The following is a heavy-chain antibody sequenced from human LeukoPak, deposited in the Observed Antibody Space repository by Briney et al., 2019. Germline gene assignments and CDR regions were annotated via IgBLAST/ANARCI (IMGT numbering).Heavy chain of an antibody. CDR3: VKDNPYRAAAGTGDYYGMDV. Sequence: QPGGSLRLSCSASGFTFSSYAVHWVRQAPGKGLEYVSAISSNGGSTYYADSVKGRFTISRDNSKNTLYLQMSSLRAEDTAVYYCVKDNPYRAAAGTGDYYGMDVWGQGTTVTVSS. V-gene: IGHV3-64D*09. CDR2: ISSNGGST. D-gene: IGHD6-13*01. J-gene: IGHJ6*02. CDR1: GFTFSSYA.